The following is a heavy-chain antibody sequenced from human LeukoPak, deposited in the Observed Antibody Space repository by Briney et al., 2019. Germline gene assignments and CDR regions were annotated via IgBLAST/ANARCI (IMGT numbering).Heavy chain of an antibody. J-gene: IGHJ4*02. CDR3: ASLRFGDSYFDF. D-gene: IGHD3-10*01. Sequence: SETLSLTCKVSNYSVRSDLHWSWIRQSPGRGLEWIASIYQSGHAYYSPSLKSRVLISFDTSKKELSLKINSVTATDTALYYCASLRFGDSYFDFWGRGTQVTVSS. CDR1: NYSVRSDLH. CDR2: IYQSGHA. V-gene: IGHV4-38-2*02.